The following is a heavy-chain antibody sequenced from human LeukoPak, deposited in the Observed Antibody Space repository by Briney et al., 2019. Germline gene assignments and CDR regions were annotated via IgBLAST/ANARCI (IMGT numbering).Heavy chain of an antibody. V-gene: IGHV3-23*01. CDR2: ITGSGGST. J-gene: IGHJ6*02. CDR3: AKRSGDSRGLSGMDV. D-gene: IGHD2-15*01. Sequence: PGGSLRLSCAASGFTFSNCVMSWVRQAPGKGLEWVSAITGSGGSTYYADSVKGRFTISRDNSKNTLYLQMNSLRAEDTAVYYCAKRSGDSRGLSGMDVWGQGTTVTVSS. CDR1: GFTFSNCV.